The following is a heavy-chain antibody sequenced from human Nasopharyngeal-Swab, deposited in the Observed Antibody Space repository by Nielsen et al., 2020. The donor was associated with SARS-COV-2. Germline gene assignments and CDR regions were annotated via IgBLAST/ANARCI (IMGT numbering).Heavy chain of an antibody. Sequence: GESLKISCAASGFIFSDYSMNWVRQAPGKGLEWVSYISGDSRAISYADSVKGRFTISRDNAQSSLYLQMNSLRAEDTAVYYCARDLNWAFDYWGQGTLVPVSS. CDR2: ISGDSRAI. J-gene: IGHJ4*02. V-gene: IGHV3-48*01. CDR1: GFIFSDYS. D-gene: IGHD7-27*01. CDR3: ARDLNWAFDY.